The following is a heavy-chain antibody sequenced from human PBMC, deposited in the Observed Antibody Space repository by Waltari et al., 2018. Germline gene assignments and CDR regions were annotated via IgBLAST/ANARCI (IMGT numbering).Heavy chain of an antibody. Sequence: EVQLVESGGGLVQPGGSLRLSCAAPGCTFSNFWMSWARQAPGKGLEWVANINQDGSGEYYVDSVKGRFTISRDNAKNSLYLQMNSLRVEDTAVYYCQRGDYWGQGTLVTVSS. CDR2: INQDGSGE. J-gene: IGHJ4*02. CDR1: GCTFSNFW. CDR3: QRGDY. V-gene: IGHV3-7*04.